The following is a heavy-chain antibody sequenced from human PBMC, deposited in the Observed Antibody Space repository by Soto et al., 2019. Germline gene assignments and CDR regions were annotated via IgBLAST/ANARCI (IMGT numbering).Heavy chain of an antibody. Sequence: SETLSLTCTVSGGSISSYYWSWIRQPPGKGLEWIGYIYYSGSTNYNPSLKSRVTISVDTSKNQFSLKLSSVTAADTAVYYCARVYCSGGSCYPEYFQHWGQGTLVTVSS. J-gene: IGHJ1*01. D-gene: IGHD2-15*01. CDR1: GGSISSYY. CDR3: ARVYCSGGSCYPEYFQH. CDR2: IYYSGST. V-gene: IGHV4-59*01.